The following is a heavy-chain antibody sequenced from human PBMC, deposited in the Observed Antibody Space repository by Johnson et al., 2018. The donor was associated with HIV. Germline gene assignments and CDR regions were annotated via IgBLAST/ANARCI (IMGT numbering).Heavy chain of an antibody. Sequence: VQLVESGGGVVQPGGSLRLSCAASGFTFSSNYMSWVRQAPGKGLEWVSVIFIVGITYYADSVTGRFTISRDNSRNMLYLQMNSLRPEDTAVYYCARDGRDLVTRGGFDVWGPGTVVTVSS. J-gene: IGHJ3*01. D-gene: IGHD5-18*01. CDR2: IFIVGIT. CDR1: GFTFSSNY. CDR3: ARDGRDLVTRGGFDV. V-gene: IGHV3-66*02.